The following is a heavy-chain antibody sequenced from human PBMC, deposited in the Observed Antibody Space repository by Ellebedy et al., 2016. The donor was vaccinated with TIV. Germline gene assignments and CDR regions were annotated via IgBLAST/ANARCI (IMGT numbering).Heavy chain of an antibody. V-gene: IGHV1-18*01. D-gene: IGHD2-15*01. CDR3: ARNRGGYYYYGMDV. CDR2: ISAYNGNT. Sequence: AASVKVSCKASGYNFTSYGISWVRQAPGQGLEWMGWISAYNGNTNYAQKLQGRVTMTTDTSTSTAYMELRSLRSDDTAVYYCARNRGGYYYYGMDVWGQGTTVTVSS. CDR1: GYNFTSYG. J-gene: IGHJ6*02.